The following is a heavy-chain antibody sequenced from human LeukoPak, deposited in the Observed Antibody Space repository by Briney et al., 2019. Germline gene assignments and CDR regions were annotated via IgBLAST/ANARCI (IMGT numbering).Heavy chain of an antibody. V-gene: IGHV4-59*01. CDR3: ARGVYSSGYYYYFDY. CDR1: GDSLNTYY. CDR2: IYYSGAT. Sequence: SETLSLTCTISGDSLNTYYWSWIRQPPGKGLEWIGYIYYSGATDYNPSLKSRVTISVDTSNHQFSLNLRSVHAADTAVYYCARGVYSSGYYYYFDYWGQGTLVTVSS. D-gene: IGHD3-22*01. J-gene: IGHJ4*02.